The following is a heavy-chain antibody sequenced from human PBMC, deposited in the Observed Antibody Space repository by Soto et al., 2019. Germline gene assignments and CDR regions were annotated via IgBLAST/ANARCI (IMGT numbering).Heavy chain of an antibody. V-gene: IGHV4-31*03. J-gene: IGHJ4*02. Sequence: QVQLQESGPGLVKPSQTLSLTCTVSGDFISSGGYYWSWIRQLPGKGLEWIGYIYSSGTTYYNPSLKSRITISVDTSKNQFALNLSSVTAADTAVYYCARTYSSGYYFVYWGQGTLVTVFS. CDR3: ARTYSSGYYFVY. CDR1: GDFISSGGYY. CDR2: IYSSGTT. D-gene: IGHD3-22*01.